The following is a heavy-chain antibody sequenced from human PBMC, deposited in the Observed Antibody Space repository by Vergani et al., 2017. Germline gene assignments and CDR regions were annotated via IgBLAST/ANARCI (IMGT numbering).Heavy chain of an antibody. V-gene: IGHV4-39*02. J-gene: IGHJ3*01. D-gene: IGHD2-21*01. Sequence: QLHLQESGPGLVKPSETLSLTCTVSGGSITSSSSYWGWIRQPPGKGLERIGNIYHSGGAYYNPSLKGLVTISVDTSKNQFSLKLTSVTAADTAVYYCARDGGEYDKDALDVWGQGTKVTVTS. CDR3: ARDGGEYDKDALDV. CDR1: GGSITSSSSY. CDR2: IYHSGGA.